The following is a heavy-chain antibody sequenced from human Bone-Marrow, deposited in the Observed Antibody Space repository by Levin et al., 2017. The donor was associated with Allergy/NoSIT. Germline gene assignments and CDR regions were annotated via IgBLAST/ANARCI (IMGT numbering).Heavy chain of an antibody. CDR2: INPNSGNT. CDR1: GYTFTSYN. Sequence: ASVKVSCKTSGYTFTSYNVYWVRQAPGQGLEWMGYINPNSGNTGYAQKFQGRVTMTRNSSITTAYMQLSGLRFEGTAIYYCARGDCYSGSCYGPDWFDPWGQGTQVTVSS. V-gene: IGHV1-8*01. D-gene: IGHD2-15*01. J-gene: IGHJ5*02. CDR3: ARGDCYSGSCYGPDWFDP.